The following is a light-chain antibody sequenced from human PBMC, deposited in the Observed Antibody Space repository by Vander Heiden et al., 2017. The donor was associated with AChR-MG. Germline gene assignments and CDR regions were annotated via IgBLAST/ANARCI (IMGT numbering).Light chain of an antibody. J-gene: IGLJ1*01. CDR2: EVS. CDR3: SSYAGSNNYV. Sequence: QSALTQPPSPSGSPGQSVTISCTGTSSDVGGYNYVSWYQQHPGKAPKLMIYEVSKRHSGVPDRFSGSKSGNTASLTVSGLQAEDEADYYCSSYAGSNNYVFGTGTKVTVL. V-gene: IGLV2-8*01. CDR1: SSDVGGYNY.